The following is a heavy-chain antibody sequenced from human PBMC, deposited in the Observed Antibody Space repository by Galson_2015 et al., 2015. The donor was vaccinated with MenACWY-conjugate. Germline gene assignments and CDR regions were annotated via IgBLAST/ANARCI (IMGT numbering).Heavy chain of an antibody. D-gene: IGHD1-1*01. J-gene: IGHJ4*02. CDR2: IKADGSFS. Sequence: SLRLSCAASGFTFNNYWMHWVRQPPGKGLEWISYIKADGSFSNYAGSVKGRFTISTDNAKNMVYLQMDGLGDEDTAVYFCARDNNWSFDSWGQGTLVPVSS. V-gene: IGHV3-74*01. CDR1: GFTFNNYW. CDR3: ARDNNWSFDS.